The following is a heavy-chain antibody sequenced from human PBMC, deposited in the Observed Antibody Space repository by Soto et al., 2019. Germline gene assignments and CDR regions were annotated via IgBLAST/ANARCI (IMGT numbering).Heavy chain of an antibody. CDR2: ITAGNGNT. J-gene: IGHJ5*02. CDR3: ARARYSSSLNWFDP. CDR1: GYTFTSYT. Sequence: ASVKVSCKASGYTFTSYTMHWVRQAPGQRLEWMGWITAGNGNTKYSQKFQGRVTITRDTSASTAYMELSSLRSEDTAVYYCARARYSSSLNWFDPWGQGTLVPVSS. V-gene: IGHV1-3*01. D-gene: IGHD6-13*01.